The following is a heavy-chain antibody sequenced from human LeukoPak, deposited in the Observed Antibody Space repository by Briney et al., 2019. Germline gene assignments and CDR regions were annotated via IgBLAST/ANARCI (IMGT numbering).Heavy chain of an antibody. V-gene: IGHV3-23*01. CDR1: GFTFSSYG. Sequence: PGGSLRLSCAASGFTFSSYGMTWVRQAPGKGLEWVSVITTTGGDTRYADSVKGRFTISRDNSKNTVYLQMNSLRAEDAAVYYCAKTRMGIAAAGRDYWGQGTLVTVSS. CDR3: AKTRMGIAAAGRDY. CDR2: ITTTGGDT. D-gene: IGHD6-13*01. J-gene: IGHJ4*02.